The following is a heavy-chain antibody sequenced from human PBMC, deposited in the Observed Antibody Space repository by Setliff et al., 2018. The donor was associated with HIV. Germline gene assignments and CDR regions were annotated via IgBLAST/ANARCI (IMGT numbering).Heavy chain of an antibody. D-gene: IGHD1-26*01. CDR1: GYSFTTYG. CDR3: ARRLVGATAQPDY. CDR2: IYPGDSHI. V-gene: IGHV5-51*01. J-gene: IGHJ4*02. Sequence: PGESLKISCKGSGYSFTTYGIGWVRQMPGKGLEWMGIIYPGDSHIRYSPSFQGQVTISADKSISTAYLQWSSLKASDTAIYYCARRLVGATAQPDYWGQGTLVTVSS.